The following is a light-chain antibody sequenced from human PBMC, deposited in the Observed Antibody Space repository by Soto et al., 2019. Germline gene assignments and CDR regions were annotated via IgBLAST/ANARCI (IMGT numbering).Light chain of an antibody. J-gene: IGLJ1*01. CDR3: CSYSNSNTRQIV. CDR1: SSDVCGYNY. CDR2: DVS. V-gene: IGLV2-14*01. Sequence: CVLTPPASVSGSPGQSITISCTGTSSDVCGYNYVSGYQQHPGKDPIFMSYDVSNQPSGDSNRFSVSKFGNTASPALYGLQAEDEDDYYGCSYSNSNTRQIVIGTGSKVT.